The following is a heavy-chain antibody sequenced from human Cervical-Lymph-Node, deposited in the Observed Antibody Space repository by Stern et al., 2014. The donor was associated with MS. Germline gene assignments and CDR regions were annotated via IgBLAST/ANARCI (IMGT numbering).Heavy chain of an antibody. CDR2: IIPLFGTA. CDR3: ASDIAVTGISP. D-gene: IGHD6-19*01. CDR1: GGTFNSYA. V-gene: IGHV1-69*06. Sequence: QLVQSGAEVKKPGSSVKVSCKAFGGTFNSYAISWVRQAPGQGLEWMGGIIPLFGTANYAQKYRGRVTITADKSTSTFYMELRSLRSEDTAVYYCASDIAVTGISPWGQGTLVTVSS. J-gene: IGHJ5*02.